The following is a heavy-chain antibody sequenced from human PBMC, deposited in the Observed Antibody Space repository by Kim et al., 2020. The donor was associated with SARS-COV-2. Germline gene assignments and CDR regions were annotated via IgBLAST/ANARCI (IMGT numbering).Heavy chain of an antibody. D-gene: IGHD5-18*01. V-gene: IGHV4-39*01. Sequence: SETLSLTCTVSGGSISSSSYYWGWICQPPGKGLVWIGSNYYSGSTYYNPSLKSRVTISVDTSKNQLSLKLSSVTAADTALYYCARLPSPLPAAYGYGNY. CDR2: NYYSGST. CDR3: ARLPSPLPAAYGYGNY. CDR1: GGSISSSSYY. J-gene: IGHJ4*01.